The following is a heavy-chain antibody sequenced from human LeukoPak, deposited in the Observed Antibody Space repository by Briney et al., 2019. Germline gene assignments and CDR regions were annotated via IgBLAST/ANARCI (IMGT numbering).Heavy chain of an antibody. J-gene: IGHJ4*02. Sequence: PGGSLRLSCAASGFAFSPYAMSWVRQAPGKGLEWVSFITGDSNTIYYADSMKGRFTVSRDNAENSLYLQMNSLSAEDTAVYYCARDRMGGSFDYWGQGTLVTVSS. CDR2: ITGDSNTI. CDR3: ARDRMGGSFDY. V-gene: IGHV3-48*01. D-gene: IGHD2-15*01. CDR1: GFAFSPYA.